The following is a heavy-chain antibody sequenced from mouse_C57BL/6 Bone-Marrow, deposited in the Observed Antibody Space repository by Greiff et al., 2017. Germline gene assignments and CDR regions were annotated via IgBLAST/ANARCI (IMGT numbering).Heavy chain of an antibody. J-gene: IGHJ3*01. V-gene: IGHV1-69*01. CDR2: IDPSDSYT. Sequence: QVQLQQSGAELVMPGASVKLSCKASGYTFTSYWMHWVKQRPGQGLEWIGEIDPSDSYTNYNQKFKGKSTLTVDKSSSTAYMQLSSLTSEDSAVYYCARGSNSPFAYWGQGTLVTVSA. CDR1: GYTFTSYW. CDR3: ARGSNSPFAY. D-gene: IGHD2-5*01.